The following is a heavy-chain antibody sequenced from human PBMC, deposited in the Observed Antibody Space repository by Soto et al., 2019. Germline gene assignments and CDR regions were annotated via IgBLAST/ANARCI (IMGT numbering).Heavy chain of an antibody. J-gene: IGHJ6*02. CDR3: ARHYTVDV. Sequence: PGESLKISCQGSGYSFTNYWIGWVRQMPGKGLEWMGSIYPGDSDTRYSPSFQGQVTISADKSITTAYLQWTSLKASDTAMYYCARHYTVDVWGQGTTVTVSS. D-gene: IGHD4-4*01. CDR1: GYSFTNYW. V-gene: IGHV5-51*01. CDR2: IYPGDSDT.